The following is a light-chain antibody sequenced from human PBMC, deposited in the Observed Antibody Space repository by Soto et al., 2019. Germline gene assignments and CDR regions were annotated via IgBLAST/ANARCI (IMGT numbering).Light chain of an antibody. CDR2: GTS. V-gene: IGKV3-20*01. Sequence: EIVLTQSPDTLSLSPGERATLSCRASQSVSSSYLAWYQQTPGQAPRLLIYGTSNRATGSPDRFSGSGSGTDFTLTISRLEPEDFAVYYCQQYGNSRWTIGQGTKVEIK. CDR3: QQYGNSRWT. CDR1: QSVSSSY. J-gene: IGKJ1*01.